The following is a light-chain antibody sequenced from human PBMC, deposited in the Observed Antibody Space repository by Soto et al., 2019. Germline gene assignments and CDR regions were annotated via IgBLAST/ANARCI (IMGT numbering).Light chain of an antibody. CDR2: GVS. J-gene: IGKJ1*01. CDR3: QQYDNWPPWT. Sequence: DTVMTQSPATLSVSPGETATLSCRASESVGSHLAWYQQKPGQAPRLLIYGVSTRATGIPARFRGSGSETEFTLTISSLQSEVFAVYYCQQYDNWPPWTFGQGTKVEI. CDR1: ESVGSH. V-gene: IGKV3-15*01.